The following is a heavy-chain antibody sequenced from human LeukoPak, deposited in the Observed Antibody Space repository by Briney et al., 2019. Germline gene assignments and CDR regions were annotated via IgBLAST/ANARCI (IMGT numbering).Heavy chain of an antibody. CDR3: ARGPATLSHAPDI. J-gene: IGHJ3*02. Sequence: GGSLRLSCAASGYTLRNYAMSWLRQAPGEGLEWVSHINSDGSSTRYADSVKGRFTISRDNAKNTLYLQMNSLRAEDTAVNYCARGPATLSHAPDIWGQGTMVTVSS. D-gene: IGHD1-1*01. CDR1: GYTLRNYA. V-gene: IGHV3-74*01. CDR2: INSDGSST.